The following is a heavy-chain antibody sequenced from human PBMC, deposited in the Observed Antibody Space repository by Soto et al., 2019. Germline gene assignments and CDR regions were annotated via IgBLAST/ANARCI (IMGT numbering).Heavy chain of an antibody. J-gene: IGHJ6*02. D-gene: IGHD3-3*01. CDR3: ARRGVRITIFGVVIIPDMDV. V-gene: IGHV4-34*01. CDR1: GGSFSGYY. CDR2: INHSGST. Sequence: PSETLSLTCAVYGGSFSGYYWSWIRQHPGKGLEWVGEINHSGSTNYNPSLKSRVTISVDTSKNQFSLKLSSVTAADTAVYYCARRGVRITIFGVVIIPDMDVWGQGTTVTVSS.